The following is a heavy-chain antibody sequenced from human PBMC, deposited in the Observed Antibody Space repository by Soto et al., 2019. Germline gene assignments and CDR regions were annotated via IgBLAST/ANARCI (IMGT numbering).Heavy chain of an antibody. D-gene: IGHD6-6*01. Sequence: SETLSLTCTVSGYSISNGYYWGWIRQPPGKRLECIGEISQSGSTNYNPSLKSRVSISVDTSKNQFSLNLTSVTAADTAVYYCSRGAKVSGASETPPEFWGHGALVTAS. J-gene: IGHJ4*01. CDR1: GYSISNGYY. CDR2: ISQSGST. CDR3: SRGAKVSGASETPPEF. V-gene: IGHV4-38-2*02.